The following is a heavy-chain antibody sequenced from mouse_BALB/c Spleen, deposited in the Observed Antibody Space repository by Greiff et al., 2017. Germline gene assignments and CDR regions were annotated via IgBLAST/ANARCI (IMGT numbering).Heavy chain of an antibody. CDR2: IYPGDGST. V-gene: IGHV1S56*01. D-gene: IGHD1-2*01. CDR3: ARDGLAWFAY. CDR1: GYTFTSYY. J-gene: IGHJ3*01. Sequence: VQLQQSGPELVKPGASVKMSCKASGYTFTSYYIHWVKQRPGQGLEWIGWIYPGDGSTKYNEKFKGKTTLTADKSSSTAYMLLSSLTSEDSAIYFCARDGLAWFAYWGQGTLVTVSA.